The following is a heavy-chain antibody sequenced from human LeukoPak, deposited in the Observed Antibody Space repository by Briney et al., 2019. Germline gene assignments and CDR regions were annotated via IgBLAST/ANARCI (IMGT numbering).Heavy chain of an antibody. J-gene: IGHJ3*02. Sequence: PSETLSLTCTVSGGSISSYYWSWIRQPPGKGLEWIGYIYYSGSTNYNPSLKSRVTISVDTSKNQFSLKLSSVTAADTAVYYCARTVQSSGWFPHAFDIWGQGTMVTVSS. V-gene: IGHV4-59*01. D-gene: IGHD6-19*01. CDR2: IYYSGST. CDR1: GGSISSYY. CDR3: ARTVQSSGWFPHAFDI.